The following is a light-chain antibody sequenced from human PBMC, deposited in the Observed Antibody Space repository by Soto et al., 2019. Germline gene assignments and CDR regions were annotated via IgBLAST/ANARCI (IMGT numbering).Light chain of an antibody. CDR1: STDVGAYNF. CDR2: DVN. Sequence: QSVLTEPASVSGSPGQSITISCTGTSTDVGAYNFVSWYQQYPGKAPKLMIYDVNYRPPGISYRFSGSKSGNMASLIISGLQTEDEADYYCSSYITTSTVLFGGGTKLTVL. CDR3: SSYITTSTVL. J-gene: IGLJ2*01. V-gene: IGLV2-14*01.